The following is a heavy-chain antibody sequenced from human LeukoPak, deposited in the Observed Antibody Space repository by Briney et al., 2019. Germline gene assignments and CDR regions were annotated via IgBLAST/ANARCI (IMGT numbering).Heavy chain of an antibody. CDR1: GFTFSSYA. CDR2: ISYDGSNK. Sequence: PGGSLRLSCAASGFTFSSYAMHWVRQAPGKGLEWVAVISYDGSNKYYADSVKGRFTISRDNSKNTLYLQMNSLRAEDTAVYYCARDYSPYYGIYYYYGMDVWGQGTTVTVSS. J-gene: IGHJ6*02. D-gene: IGHD3-10*01. CDR3: ARDYSPYYGIYYYYGMDV. V-gene: IGHV3-30-3*01.